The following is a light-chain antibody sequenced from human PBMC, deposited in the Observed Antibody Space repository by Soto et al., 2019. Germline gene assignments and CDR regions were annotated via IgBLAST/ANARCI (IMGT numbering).Light chain of an antibody. CDR1: TGTVTNGNY. CDR2: STS. CDR3: LLYFGVGAARV. J-gene: IGLJ2*01. V-gene: IGLV7-43*01. Sequence: QTVVTQEPSLTVSPGGTVTLTCASNTGTVTNGNYPNWFQQKPGQATRALIYSTSNKHSWTPYRFSGSLLGGKAALTLSGVQPEDEAEYSCLLYFGVGAARVFGGGTKVTVL.